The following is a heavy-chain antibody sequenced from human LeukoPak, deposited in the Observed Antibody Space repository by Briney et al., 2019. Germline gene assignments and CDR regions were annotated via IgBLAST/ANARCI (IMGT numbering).Heavy chain of an antibody. J-gene: IGHJ4*02. V-gene: IGHV3-74*01. D-gene: IGHD2-15*01. CDR2: INSGGSSI. CDR1: GFSFSSYW. Sequence: GGSLRLSCAGFGFSFSSYWMHWVRQAPGKGLVWVSRINSGGSSINYADSVKGRFTISRDNAKNTLYLQMNSLRAEDTAVYYCARPGYCSGGACYSKWGQGTLVTVSS. CDR3: ARPGYCSGGACYSK.